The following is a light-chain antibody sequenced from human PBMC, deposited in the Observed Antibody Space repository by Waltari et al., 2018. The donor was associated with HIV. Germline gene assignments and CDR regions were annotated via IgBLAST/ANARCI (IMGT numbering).Light chain of an antibody. V-gene: IGLV3-25*03. J-gene: IGLJ3*02. CDR1: GWSKQS. Sequence: SYELTQTHSVSVSPGQPARITRSGEGWSKQSTYGYQQRPGQPPVLVIYKDSETPSGIPERYSGSSSGTTVTLTISGVQAEYEADYYCQSADASDTFLWVFGGGTKVTVL. CDR2: KDS. CDR3: QSADASDTFLWV.